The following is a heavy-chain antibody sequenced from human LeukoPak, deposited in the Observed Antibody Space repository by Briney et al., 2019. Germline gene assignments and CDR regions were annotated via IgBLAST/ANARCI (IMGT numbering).Heavy chain of an antibody. CDR1: GGSFSGYY. D-gene: IGHD3-10*01. CDR2: INHSGST. V-gene: IGHV4-34*01. CDR3: ARRSVRGVIPS. Sequence: PSETLSLTCAVYGGSFSGYYWSWIRQPPGKGLEWIGEINHSGSTNYNPSLKSRVTISVDTSKNQFSLKLSSVTAADTAVYYCARRSVRGVIPSWGQGTPGHRLL. J-gene: IGHJ5*02.